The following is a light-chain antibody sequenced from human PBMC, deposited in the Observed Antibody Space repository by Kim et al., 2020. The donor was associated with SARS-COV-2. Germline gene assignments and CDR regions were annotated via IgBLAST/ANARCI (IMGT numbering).Light chain of an antibody. CDR1: SRDVGGYNY. V-gene: IGLV2-14*04. Sequence: PGQSITISCTGTSRDVGGYNYVSWDQQHPGKAPKLMIYDVSKRPSGVSTRFSGSKSGNTASLTISGLQAEDEADYYCSSYTSSSRVFGGGTQLTVL. CDR2: DVS. J-gene: IGLJ3*02. CDR3: SSYTSSSRV.